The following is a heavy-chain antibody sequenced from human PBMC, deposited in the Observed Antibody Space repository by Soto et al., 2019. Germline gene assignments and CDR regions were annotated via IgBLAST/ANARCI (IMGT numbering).Heavy chain of an antibody. D-gene: IGHD3-22*01. V-gene: IGHV3-30*03. Sequence: QVQLVESGGGVVQPGRSLRLSCAASGFTFSSYGMHWVRQAPGKGLEWVAVISYDGSNKYYADSVKGRFTISRDNSKNTLYLQMNSLRAEDTAVYYCARHGNYDTPDFWGQGTLVTVSS. CDR3: ARHGNYDTPDF. J-gene: IGHJ4*02. CDR2: ISYDGSNK. CDR1: GFTFSSYG.